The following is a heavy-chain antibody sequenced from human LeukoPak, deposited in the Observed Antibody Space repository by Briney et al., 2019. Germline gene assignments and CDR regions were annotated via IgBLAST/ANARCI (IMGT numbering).Heavy chain of an antibody. D-gene: IGHD2-2*01. CDR2: IYHSGST. Sequence: SETLSLTCTVSGGSISSGGYYWSWIRQPPGKGLEWIGYIYHSGSTYYNPSLKSRVTISVDRSKNQFSLKLSSVTAADTAVYYCARWGIVVVPAATNWFDPWGQGTLVTVSS. J-gene: IGHJ5*02. V-gene: IGHV4-30-2*01. CDR1: GGSISSGGYY. CDR3: ARWGIVVVPAATNWFDP.